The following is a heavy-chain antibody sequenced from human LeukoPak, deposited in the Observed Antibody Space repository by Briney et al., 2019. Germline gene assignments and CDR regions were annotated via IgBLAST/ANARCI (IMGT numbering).Heavy chain of an antibody. CDR1: GFTFSSYA. D-gene: IGHD3-3*01. V-gene: IGHV3-23*01. CDR2: VYSDGNT. Sequence: GGSLRLSCAASGFTFSSYAMSWVRQAPGKGLEWVSAVYSDGNTYYADSVKGRFTISRDNSKNTLYLQMSRLRADDTAVYYCAGVRGYYYYGMDVWGHGTTVIVSS. CDR3: AGVRGYYYYGMDV. J-gene: IGHJ6*02.